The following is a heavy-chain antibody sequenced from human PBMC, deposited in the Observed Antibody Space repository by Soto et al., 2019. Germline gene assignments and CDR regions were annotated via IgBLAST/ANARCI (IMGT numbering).Heavy chain of an antibody. D-gene: IGHD3-22*01. J-gene: IGHJ6*02. CDR3: AREYYYDSSGYYYPYGMDV. CDR1: GYTFTSYG. Sequence: GASVKVSCKASGYTFTSYGIGWVRQAPGQGLEWMGWISAYNGNTNYAQKLQGRVTMTTDTSTSTAYMELRSLRSDDTAVYYCAREYYYDSSGYYYPYGMDVWGQGTTVTVSS. V-gene: IGHV1-18*01. CDR2: ISAYNGNT.